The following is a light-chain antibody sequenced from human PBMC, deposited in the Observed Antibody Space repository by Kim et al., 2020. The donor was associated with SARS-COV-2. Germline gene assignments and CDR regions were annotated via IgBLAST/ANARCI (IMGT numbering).Light chain of an antibody. CDR2: RNN. V-gene: IGLV1-40*01. J-gene: IGLJ2*01. Sequence: QAAVTQPPSVSGAPGQRVTISCTGSSSNIGAGYDVHWYRQLPGTAPKLLIYRNNNRPSGVPDRFSGSKSGTSASLAITGLQAEDEADYYCQSYDSSLNVVVFGGGTQLTVL. CDR1: SSNIGAGYD. CDR3: QSYDSSLNVVV.